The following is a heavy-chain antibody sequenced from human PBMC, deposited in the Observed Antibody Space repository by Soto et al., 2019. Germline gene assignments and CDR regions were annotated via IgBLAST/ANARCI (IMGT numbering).Heavy chain of an antibody. CDR3: ARAGDDGGYYYGMDV. D-gene: IGHD2-21*02. CDR1: GFTFSRYA. CDR2: ISSNGGST. V-gene: IGHV3-64*01. Sequence: EVQLVESGGGLVQPGGSLRLSCAASGFTFSRYAMHWVRQAPGKGLEYVSTISSNGGSTYYANSVKGRFTISRDNSKTTLYLQMGSLRAEDMAVYYCARAGDDGGYYYGMDVWGQGTTVTVSS. J-gene: IGHJ6*02.